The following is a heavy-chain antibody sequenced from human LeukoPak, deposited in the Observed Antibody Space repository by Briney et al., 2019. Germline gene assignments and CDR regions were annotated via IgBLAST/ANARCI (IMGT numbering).Heavy chain of an antibody. CDR1: GFNFGVVA. V-gene: IGHV3-49*03. Sequence: PGGSLRLSCATSGFNFGVVAMDWIRQAPGKGLEWVGLIRHREYGGTAEYAASVNGSFAISRDDSKSIVYLQMNDLRTEDTGVYYCARDRAGDVDYWGLGTLVTVSS. CDR2: IRHREYGGTA. J-gene: IGHJ4*02. CDR3: ARDRAGDVDY.